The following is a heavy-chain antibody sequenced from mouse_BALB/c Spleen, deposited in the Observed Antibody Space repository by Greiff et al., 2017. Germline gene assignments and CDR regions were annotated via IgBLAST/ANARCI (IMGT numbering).Heavy chain of an antibody. Sequence: EVQLQESGGGLVQPGGSMKLSCVASGFTFSNYWMNWVRQSPEKGLEWVAEIRLKSNNYATHYAESVKGRFTISRDDSKSSVYLQMNNLRAEDTGIYYCTRDYGSYYFDYWGQGTTLTVSS. CDR3: TRDYGSYYFDY. CDR1: GFTFSNYW. V-gene: IGHV6-6*02. J-gene: IGHJ2*01. CDR2: IRLKSNNYAT. D-gene: IGHD1-2*01.